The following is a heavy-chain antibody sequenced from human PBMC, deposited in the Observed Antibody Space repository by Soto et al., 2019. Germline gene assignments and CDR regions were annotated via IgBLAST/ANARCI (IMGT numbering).Heavy chain of an antibody. Sequence: ASVKVSCKVSGYTLTELSMHWVRQAPGKGLEWMGGFDPEDGETIYAQKFQGRVTMTEDTSTDTAYMELSSLRSEDTAVYYCATDLPLTDFWSGRAYYFDYWGQGTLVTVSS. J-gene: IGHJ4*02. CDR2: FDPEDGET. V-gene: IGHV1-24*01. CDR1: GYTLTELS. CDR3: ATDLPLTDFWSGRAYYFDY. D-gene: IGHD3-3*01.